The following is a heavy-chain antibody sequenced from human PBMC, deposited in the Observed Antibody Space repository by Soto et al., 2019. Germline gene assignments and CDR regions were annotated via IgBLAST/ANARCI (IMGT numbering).Heavy chain of an antibody. CDR2: ISYDGSNK. CDR3: AADIVEYYYYYGMDV. Sequence: GSLRLSCAASGFTFSSYGMHWVRQAPGKGLEWVAVISYDGSNKYYADSVEGRFTISRDNSKNTLYLQMNSLRAEDTAVYYCAADIVEYYYYYGMDVWGQGTTVTVSS. V-gene: IGHV3-30*03. CDR1: GFTFSSYG. D-gene: IGHD5-12*01. J-gene: IGHJ6*02.